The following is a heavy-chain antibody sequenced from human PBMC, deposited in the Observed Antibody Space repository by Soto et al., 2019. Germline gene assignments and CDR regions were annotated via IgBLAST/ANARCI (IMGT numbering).Heavy chain of an antibody. V-gene: IGHV3-74*01. CDR3: ARDSNLGFDP. CDR1: GFTLSNYW. Sequence: EVQLVESGGGLVQPGGSLRISCAASGFTLSNYWMHWVRQVPGKGLVWVSHINSDGSDTSYADSVKGRFTMSRDNAKDTLYLQMNSLRAEDTAVYYCARDSNLGFDPWGQGTLVTVSS. CDR2: INSDGSDT. J-gene: IGHJ5*02. D-gene: IGHD2-8*01.